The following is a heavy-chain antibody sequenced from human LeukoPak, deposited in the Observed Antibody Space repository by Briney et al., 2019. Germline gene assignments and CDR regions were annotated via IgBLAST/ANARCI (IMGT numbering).Heavy chain of an antibody. J-gene: IGHJ4*02. CDR2: IRYDGSNK. Sequence: GGSLRLSCAASGFTFTTYGMHWVRQAPGKGLEWVSFIRYDGSNKYYIDSVKGRFTTSSDNSRNTLYLQMNSLRVEDTAVYYCARNWNNYFDYWGQGTLVTVSA. D-gene: IGHD1/OR15-1a*01. CDR3: ARNWNNYFDY. CDR1: GFTFTTYG. V-gene: IGHV3-30*02.